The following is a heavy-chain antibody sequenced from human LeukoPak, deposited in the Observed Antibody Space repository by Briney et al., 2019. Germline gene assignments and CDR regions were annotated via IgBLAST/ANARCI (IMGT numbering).Heavy chain of an antibody. CDR3: ARPAALRFLEWLF. J-gene: IGHJ4*02. V-gene: IGHV4-4*07. Sequence: PSETLSLTCTVSGGSISSYYWSWIRQPAGKGLEWIGRIYTSGSTNYNPSLKSRVTMSVDTSKNQCSLKLSSVTAADTAVYYCARPAALRFLEWLFWGQGTLVTVSS. CDR2: IYTSGST. CDR1: GGSISSYY. D-gene: IGHD3-3*01.